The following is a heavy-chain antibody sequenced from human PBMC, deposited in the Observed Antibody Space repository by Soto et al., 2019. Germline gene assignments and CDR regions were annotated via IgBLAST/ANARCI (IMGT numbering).Heavy chain of an antibody. Sequence: GASVKVSCKASGYTLTNYAMHWVCQAPGQRLEWMGWINAGNGNTKYSQKFQGRVTITRDTSASTAYMELSSLRSEDTAVYYCARVSGYYLPDYWGQGTLVTVSS. CDR2: INAGNGNT. V-gene: IGHV1-3*01. CDR1: GYTLTNYA. CDR3: ARVSGYYLPDY. J-gene: IGHJ4*02. D-gene: IGHD5-12*01.